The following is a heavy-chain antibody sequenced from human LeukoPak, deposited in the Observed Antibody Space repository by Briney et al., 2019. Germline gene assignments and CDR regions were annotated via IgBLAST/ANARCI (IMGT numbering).Heavy chain of an antibody. CDR2: ISGSGDST. V-gene: IGHV3-23*01. J-gene: IGHJ4*02. CDR1: GFTFSSYA. D-gene: IGHD6-13*01. Sequence: HPGGSLRLFCAASGFTFSSYAMSWVRQAPGKGLEWVSAISGSGDSTYYGDSVKGRFTISRDNSKNTLYLQMNSLRAEDTAVYYCAKTRPLDSSSWSHGDYWGQGTLVTVSS. CDR3: AKTRPLDSSSWSHGDY.